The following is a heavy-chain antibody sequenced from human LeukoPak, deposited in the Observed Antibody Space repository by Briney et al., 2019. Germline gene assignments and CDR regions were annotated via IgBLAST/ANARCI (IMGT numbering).Heavy chain of an antibody. CDR3: VRDNYGVDY. CDR1: GFTFSTYW. J-gene: IGHJ4*02. CDR2: INSDGSST. V-gene: IGHV3-74*03. D-gene: IGHD3-16*01. Sequence: GGSLRLSCAASGFTFSTYWMQWVRQAPGKGLVWVSHINSDGSSTAYADSVKGRFTTSRDNAKNTLYLQMNSLRAEDTAVYYCVRDNYGVDYWGQGTLVTVSS.